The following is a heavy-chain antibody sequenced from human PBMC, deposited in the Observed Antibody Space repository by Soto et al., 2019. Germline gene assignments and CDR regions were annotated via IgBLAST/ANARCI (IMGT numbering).Heavy chain of an antibody. CDR2: ISYDGSNK. CDR3: ARDWSRQQLVTTAFDI. D-gene: IGHD6-13*01. CDR1: GFTFSSYA. V-gene: IGHV3-30-3*01. J-gene: IGHJ3*02. Sequence: GGSLRLSCAASGFTFSSYAMHWVRQAPGKGLEWVAVISYDGSNKYYEDSVKGRFTISRDNSKNTLYLQMNSLRAEDTAVYYCARDWSRQQLVTTAFDIWGQGTMVTVSS.